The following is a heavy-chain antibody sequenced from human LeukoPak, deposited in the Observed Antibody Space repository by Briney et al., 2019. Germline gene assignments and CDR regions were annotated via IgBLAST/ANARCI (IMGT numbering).Heavy chain of an antibody. CDR1: GDSVSSNSVT. CDR3: ARGKWSYHFDY. J-gene: IGHJ4*02. D-gene: IGHD1-26*01. V-gene: IGHV6-1*01. Sequence: SQTLSLTCAISGDSVSSNSVTWNWIRQSPSRGLEWLGRTYYRSTWYNDYAVSVRGRITINPDTSKNQFSLQLNSVTPEDTAVYYCARGKWSYHFDYWGQGTLVTVSS. CDR2: TYYRSTWYN.